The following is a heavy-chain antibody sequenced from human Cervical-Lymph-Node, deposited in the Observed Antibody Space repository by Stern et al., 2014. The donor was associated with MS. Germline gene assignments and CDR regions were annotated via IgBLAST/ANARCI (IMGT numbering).Heavy chain of an antibody. V-gene: IGHV1-69*01. CDR3: ARGAVVLGAMRF. CDR2: IIPIFRTA. CDR1: GGTFSSFG. D-gene: IGHD2-15*01. Sequence: QVQLVQSGAEVKKPGSSVKVSCKASGGTFSSFGISWVRQAPGQGLEWMGDIIPIFRTANYEQKFQGRVKITADESTSTAYMELSSLRSEDTAVYYCARGAVVLGAMRFWGQGTLVTVSS. J-gene: IGHJ4*02.